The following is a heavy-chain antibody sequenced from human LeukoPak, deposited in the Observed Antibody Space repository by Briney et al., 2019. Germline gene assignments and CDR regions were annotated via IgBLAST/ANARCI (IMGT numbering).Heavy chain of an antibody. CDR3: ARAPSRLSSWYDSSGYVDV. V-gene: IGHV1-18*01. D-gene: IGHD3-22*01. Sequence: ASVKVSCKASGYTFTSYGISWVRQAPGQGLEWMGWISAYNGNTNYAQKLQGRVTMTTDTSTSTAYMELRSLRSDDTAVYYCARAPSRLSSWYDSSGYVDVWGQGTTVTVSS. CDR1: GYTFTSYG. CDR2: ISAYNGNT. J-gene: IGHJ6*02.